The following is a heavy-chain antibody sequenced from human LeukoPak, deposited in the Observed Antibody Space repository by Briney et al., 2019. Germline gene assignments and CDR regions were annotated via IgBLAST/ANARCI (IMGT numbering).Heavy chain of an antibody. V-gene: IGHV5-51*01. CDR1: GYIFVNYW. CDR2: IYPADSDT. CDR3: ARQSRDGSKTRGYYFDY. J-gene: IGHJ4*02. Sequence: GESLKISCQVSGYIFVNYWIGWVRQMPGKGLESMGIIYPADSDTTYSTSFQGQVTISADKSISTVYLQWSSLKASDTAMYYCARQSRDGSKTRGYYFDYWGQGTLVTVFS. D-gene: IGHD3-10*01.